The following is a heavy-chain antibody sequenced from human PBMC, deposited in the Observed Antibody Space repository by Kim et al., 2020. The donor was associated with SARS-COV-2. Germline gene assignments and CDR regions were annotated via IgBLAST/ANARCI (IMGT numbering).Heavy chain of an antibody. J-gene: IGHJ5*02. Sequence: SETLSLTCTVYGGSISSGGYYWSWIRQHPGKGLEWIGYIYYSGSTYYNPSLKSRVTISVDTSKNQFSLKLSSVTAADTAVYYCARVLRGYYDSSGYYYPLWFDPWGQGTLVTVSS. CDR2: IYYSGST. CDR3: ARVLRGYYDSSGYYYPLWFDP. CDR1: GGSISSGGYY. D-gene: IGHD3-22*01. V-gene: IGHV4-31*03.